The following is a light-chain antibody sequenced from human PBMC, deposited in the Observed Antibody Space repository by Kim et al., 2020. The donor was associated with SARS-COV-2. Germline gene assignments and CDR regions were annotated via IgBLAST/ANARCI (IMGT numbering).Light chain of an antibody. Sequence: EIVMTQSPVTLSVSPGERATLSCRASQSVSSNLAWYQQKPGQAPRLLIYGASTRATGIPARCSGSGSGTEFTLTISSLQSEDFAVYYCLQYDDWPRTFGQGTKVDIK. CDR3: LQYDDWPRT. CDR2: GAS. V-gene: IGKV3-15*01. J-gene: IGKJ1*01. CDR1: QSVSSN.